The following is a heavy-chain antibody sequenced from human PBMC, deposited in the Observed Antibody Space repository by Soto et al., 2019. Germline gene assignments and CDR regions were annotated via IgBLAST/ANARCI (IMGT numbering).Heavy chain of an antibody. CDR2: IYYSGST. CDR3: ARGYCSGGSCYRY. V-gene: IGHV4-39*01. Sequence: SETLSLTCTVSGGSISSSSYYWGWIRQPPGKGLEWIGSIYYSGSTYYNPSLKSRVTISVDTSKNQFSLKLSSVTAADTAVYYCARGYCSGGSCYRYWGQGSQVTVSS. D-gene: IGHD2-15*01. J-gene: IGHJ4*02. CDR1: GGSISSSSYY.